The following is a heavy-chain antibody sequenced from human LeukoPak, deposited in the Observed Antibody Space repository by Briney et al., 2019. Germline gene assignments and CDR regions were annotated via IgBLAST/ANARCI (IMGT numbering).Heavy chain of an antibody. V-gene: IGHV4-39*07. Sequence: PSETLSLTCTVSGGSISIVTYYWGWIRQRPGKGLEWIGSVYHNGSTDYSPSLESRVTVSVDTSKSQFSLKLSSVTAADTAVYYCASLYDSSGYYYFDYWGQGTLVTVSS. CDR2: VYHNGST. CDR1: GGSISIVTYY. J-gene: IGHJ4*02. D-gene: IGHD3-22*01. CDR3: ASLYDSSGYYYFDY.